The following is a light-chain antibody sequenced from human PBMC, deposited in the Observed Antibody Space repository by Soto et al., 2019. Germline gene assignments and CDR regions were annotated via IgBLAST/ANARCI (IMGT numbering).Light chain of an antibody. CDR3: QQTYNTHA. V-gene: IGKV1-39*01. J-gene: IGKJ4*01. CDR2: GTS. CDR1: QRIYNY. Sequence: EIQMTQSPSSLSASVGDGVTITCPVSQRIYNYLNWYQQKPGKAPKVLIYGTSSLHSGVPSRFSASASGSWADFTLTISSLQPEESAGYYCQQTYNTHAFGGGTKVEIK.